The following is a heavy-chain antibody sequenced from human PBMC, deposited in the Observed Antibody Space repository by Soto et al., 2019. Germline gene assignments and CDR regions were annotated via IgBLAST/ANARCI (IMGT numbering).Heavy chain of an antibody. V-gene: IGHV1-69*06. J-gene: IGHJ3*02. CDR2: IIPIFGTA. CDR1: GGTFSSYA. D-gene: IGHD2-2*02. Sequence: GASVKVSCKASGGTFSSYAISWVRQAPGQGLEWMGGIIPIFGTANYAQKFQGRVTITADKSTSTAYMELSSLRSEDTAVYYCARDLGRYCSSTSCYKDKQAFDIWGQGTMVTVSS. CDR3: ARDLGRYCSSTSCYKDKQAFDI.